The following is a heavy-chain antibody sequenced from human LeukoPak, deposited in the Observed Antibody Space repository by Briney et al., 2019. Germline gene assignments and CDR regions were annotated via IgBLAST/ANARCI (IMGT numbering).Heavy chain of an antibody. CDR1: GGSISSYY. J-gene: IGHJ4*02. Sequence: SETLSLTCTVSGGSISSYYWSWIRQPPGKGLEWVGYIYYSGTTKYNPSLKSRVSISVDTSKNQFSQKLSSVTAADTAVYYCARGVYIAAAQYAYWGQGTLVTVSS. CDR3: ARGVYIAAAQYAY. D-gene: IGHD6-13*01. V-gene: IGHV4-59*01. CDR2: IYYSGTT.